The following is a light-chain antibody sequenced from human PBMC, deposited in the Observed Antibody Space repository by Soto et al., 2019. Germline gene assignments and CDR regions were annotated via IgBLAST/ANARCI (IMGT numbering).Light chain of an antibody. Sequence: EIVMTQSPATLSLSPGKTATLSCRASQSVHSNLAWFQQHPGQAPRLLIYGASSRAPGIPVRFSGSGSGTEFTLTISRLEPEDFAVYYCQQYGSSPTFGQGTKVDNK. CDR1: QSVHSN. J-gene: IGKJ1*01. V-gene: IGKV3-15*01. CDR3: QQYGSSPT. CDR2: GAS.